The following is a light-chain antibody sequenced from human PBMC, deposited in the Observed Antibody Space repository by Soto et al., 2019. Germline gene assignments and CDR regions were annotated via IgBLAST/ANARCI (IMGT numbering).Light chain of an antibody. Sequence: EIVLTQSPPTLSLSPGERATLSCRASQSVDSYLAWYQQKPGQAPRLLIFDASNRATGIPARFSGSGSGTDFTLTISSLEPDDFAVYYCQQHSNRLTFGGGTKVEIK. CDR2: DAS. CDR3: QQHSNRLT. J-gene: IGKJ4*01. V-gene: IGKV3-11*01. CDR1: QSVDSY.